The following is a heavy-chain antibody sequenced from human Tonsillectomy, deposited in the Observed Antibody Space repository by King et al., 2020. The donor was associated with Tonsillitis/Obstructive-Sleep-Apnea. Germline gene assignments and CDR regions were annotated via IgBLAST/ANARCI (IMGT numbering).Heavy chain of an antibody. D-gene: IGHD5-18*01. J-gene: IGHJ6*03. V-gene: IGHV1-46*01. CDR2: INPSGGST. CDR1: GYTFTSYY. Sequence: VQLVQSGAEVKKPGASVKVSCKASGYTFTSYYMHWVRQAPGQGLEWMGIINPSGGSTSYAQKFQGRVTMTRDTSTSTVYMELSSLRSEDTAVYYCARAPRRSTGMAGWDYYYMDVWGKGTTVTVSS. CDR3: ARAPRRSTGMAGWDYYYMDV.